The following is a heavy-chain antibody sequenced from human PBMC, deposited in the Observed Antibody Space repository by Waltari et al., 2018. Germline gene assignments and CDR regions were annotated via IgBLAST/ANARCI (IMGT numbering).Heavy chain of an antibody. V-gene: IGHV3-30*02. CDR1: GFTFSSYG. CDR3: AKIRAARPDWFDP. CDR2: IRYDGSNK. J-gene: IGHJ5*02. Sequence: QVQLVESGGGVVQPGGSLRLSCAASGFTFSSYGMHWVRQAPGKGLEWVAFIRYDGSNKYYADSVKGRFTISRDNSKNTLYLQMNSLRAEDTAVYYCAKIRAARPDWFDPWGQGTLVTVSS. D-gene: IGHD6-6*01.